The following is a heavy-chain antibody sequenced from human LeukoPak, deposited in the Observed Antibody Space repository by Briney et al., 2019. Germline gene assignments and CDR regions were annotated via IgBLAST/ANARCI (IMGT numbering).Heavy chain of an antibody. J-gene: IGHJ4*02. Sequence: SETLSLTCTVSGGSISSYYWSWIRQPPGKGLEWIGYIYYSGSTNYNPSLKSRVTISVDTSKNRFSLKLSSVTAADTAVYYCARRGSPQLYFDYWGQGTLVTVSS. CDR2: IYYSGST. D-gene: IGHD2-2*01. CDR3: ARRGSPQLYFDY. CDR1: GGSISSYY. V-gene: IGHV4-59*08.